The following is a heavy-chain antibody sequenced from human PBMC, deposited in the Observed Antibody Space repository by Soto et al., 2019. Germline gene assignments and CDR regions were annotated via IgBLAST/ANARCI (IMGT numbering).Heavy chain of an antibody. CDR3: ARHHVRGRTIVGAAEY. CDR2: INYSGNT. Sequence: TSETLSLTCAVYCGSFSGYYWSWIRQPPGKGLEWIGEINYSGNTNYNPSLKSRVSISVDTSKNQLFLNMSSVTAADTAMYYCARHHVRGRTIVGAAEYWGQGTMVTVSS. D-gene: IGHD1-26*01. J-gene: IGHJ4*02. V-gene: IGHV4-34*01. CDR1: CGSFSGYY.